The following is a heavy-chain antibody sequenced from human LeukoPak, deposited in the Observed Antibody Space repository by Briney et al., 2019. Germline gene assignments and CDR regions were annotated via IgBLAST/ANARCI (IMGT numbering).Heavy chain of an antibody. CDR1: GFTFSSYA. CDR2: ISYDGSNK. D-gene: IGHD6-6*01. Sequence: QPGRSLRLSCAASGFTFSSYAMHWVRQAPGKGLEWVAVISYDGSNKYYADSVKGRFTISRDNSKNTLYLQMNSLRAEDTAVYHCARVDTGNIAARPDYWGQGTLVTVSS. V-gene: IGHV3-30-3*01. J-gene: IGHJ4*02. CDR3: ARVDTGNIAARPDY.